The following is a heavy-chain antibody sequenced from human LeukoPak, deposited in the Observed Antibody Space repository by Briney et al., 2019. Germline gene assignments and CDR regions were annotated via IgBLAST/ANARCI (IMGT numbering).Heavy chain of an antibody. J-gene: IGHJ4*02. Sequence: QTGGSLRLSCAASGFTFSSFEMNWVRQAPGKGLEWISYISSSGSSIYYADSVEGRFTISRDNAKSSLYLQMNSLRAEDTAVYYCARDHSITTLYFDYWGQGTLVTVSS. D-gene: IGHD3-22*01. V-gene: IGHV3-48*03. CDR3: ARDHSITTLYFDY. CDR1: GFTFSSFE. CDR2: ISSSGSSI.